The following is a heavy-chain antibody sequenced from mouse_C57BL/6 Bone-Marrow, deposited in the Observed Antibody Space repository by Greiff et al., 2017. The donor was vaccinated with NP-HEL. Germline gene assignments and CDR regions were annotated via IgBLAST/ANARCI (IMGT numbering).Heavy chain of an antibody. Sequence: DVKLVESGGGLVKPGGSLKLSCAASGFTFSDYGMHWVRQAPEKGLEWVAYISSGSSTIYYADTVKGRFTISRDNAKNTLFLQMTSLRSEDTAMYYCAREAQATAFDYWGQGTTLTVSS. CDR3: AREAQATAFDY. V-gene: IGHV5-17*01. D-gene: IGHD3-2*02. CDR2: ISSGSSTI. CDR1: GFTFSDYG. J-gene: IGHJ2*01.